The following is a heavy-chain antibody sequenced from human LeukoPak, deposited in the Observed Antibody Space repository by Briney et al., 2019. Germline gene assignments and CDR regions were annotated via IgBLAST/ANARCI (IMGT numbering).Heavy chain of an antibody. Sequence: ASVKVSCKASGGTFSSYAISWVRQAPGQGLEWMGGIIPIFGTANYAQKFQGRVTITADESTSTAYMELSSLRSEDTAVYYCATPLPNYYDSSGSYYFDYWGQGTLVTVSS. CDR1: GGTFSSYA. J-gene: IGHJ4*02. D-gene: IGHD3-22*01. CDR3: ATPLPNYYDSSGSYYFDY. CDR2: IIPIFGTA. V-gene: IGHV1-69*13.